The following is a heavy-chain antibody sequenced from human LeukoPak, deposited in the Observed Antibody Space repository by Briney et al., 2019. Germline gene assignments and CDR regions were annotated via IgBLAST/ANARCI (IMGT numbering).Heavy chain of an antibody. D-gene: IGHD3-10*01. Sequence: SETLSLTCTVSGGSISSYYWSWIRQPAGKGLEWIGRIYTSGSTNYNPSLKSRVTMSVDTSKNQFSLKLSSVTAADTAVYYCARGFTKGISWFGDPHDFDYWGQGTLVTVSS. CDR2: IYTSGST. V-gene: IGHV4-4*07. CDR1: GGSISSYY. J-gene: IGHJ4*02. CDR3: ARGFTKGISWFGDPHDFDY.